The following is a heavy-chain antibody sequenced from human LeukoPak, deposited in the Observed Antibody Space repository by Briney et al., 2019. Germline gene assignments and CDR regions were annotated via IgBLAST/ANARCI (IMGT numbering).Heavy chain of an antibody. D-gene: IGHD3-10*01. CDR2: ISYDGSNK. CDR3: AKTSLWFGELSHFDY. V-gene: IGHV3-30*18. Sequence: GGSLRLSCAASGFTFSSYGMHWVRQAPGKGLEWVAVISYDGSNKYYADSVKGRFTISRDNSKNTLYLQMNSLRAEDTAVYYCAKTSLWFGELSHFDYWGQGTLVTVSS. J-gene: IGHJ4*02. CDR1: GFTFSSYG.